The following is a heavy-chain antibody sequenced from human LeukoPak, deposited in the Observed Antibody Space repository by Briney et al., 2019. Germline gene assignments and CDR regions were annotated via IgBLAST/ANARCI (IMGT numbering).Heavy chain of an antibody. CDR2: IIPIFGTA. CDR3: ARNLEYSRSSGGWFDP. CDR1: RGTLSRYP. D-gene: IGHD6-13*01. Sequence: SVTVSCMASRGTLSRYPIRWVRQAPGQGLEWMGGIIPIFGTANYAQKSQGRVTITTDESTSTAYMERSSLRSEDTAVYYCARNLEYSRSSGGWFDPWGQGTLVTVSS. V-gene: IGHV1-69*05. J-gene: IGHJ5*02.